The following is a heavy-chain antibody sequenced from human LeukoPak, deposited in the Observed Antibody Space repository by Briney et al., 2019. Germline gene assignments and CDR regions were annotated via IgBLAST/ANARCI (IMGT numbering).Heavy chain of an antibody. V-gene: IGHV1-69*13. CDR2: IIPIFGTA. CDR3: ASQIVVNAFDI. CDR1: GGTFSSYA. D-gene: IGHD3-22*01. Sequence: SVKVSCKASGGTFSSYAISWVRQAPGQGLEWMGGIIPIFGTANYAQKFQGRVTITADESTSAAYMELSSLRSEDTAVYYCASQIVVNAFDIWGQGTMVTVSS. J-gene: IGHJ3*02.